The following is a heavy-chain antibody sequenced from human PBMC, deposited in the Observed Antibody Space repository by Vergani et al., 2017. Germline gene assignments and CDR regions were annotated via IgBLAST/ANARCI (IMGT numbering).Heavy chain of an antibody. CDR1: GFTFSSYS. J-gene: IGHJ2*01. CDR3: ARGRYIGYWYFDL. D-gene: IGHD5-18*01. Sequence: EVQLVESGGGLVKPGGSLRLSCAASGFTFSSYSMNWVRQAPGKGLEWVSSISSSGSTIYYADSVKGRFTISRDNAKNSLYLQMNSLRAEDTAVYYCARGRYIGYWYFDLWGRGTLVTVSS. CDR2: ISSSGSTI. V-gene: IGHV3-21*04.